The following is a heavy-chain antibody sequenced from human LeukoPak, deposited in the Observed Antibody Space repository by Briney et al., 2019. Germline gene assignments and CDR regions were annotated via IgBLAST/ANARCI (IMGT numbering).Heavy chain of an antibody. CDR3: AKAPVTSCRGAFCYPFDY. CDR2: IKQDGSEK. D-gene: IGHD2-15*01. CDR1: GFTFSSYW. V-gene: IGHV3-7*03. J-gene: IGHJ4*02. Sequence: GGSLRLSCAASGFTFSSYWMSWVRQAPGKGLEWVANIKQDGSEKYFVDSVRGRFTISRDTSRSTLYLQMNSLRAEDAAVYYCAKAPVTSCRGAFCYPFDYWGQGTLVTVSS.